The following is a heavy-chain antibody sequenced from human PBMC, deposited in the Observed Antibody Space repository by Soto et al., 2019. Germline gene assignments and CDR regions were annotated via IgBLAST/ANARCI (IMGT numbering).Heavy chain of an antibody. CDR2: ISGSGGST. D-gene: IGHD1-26*01. V-gene: IGHV3-23*01. CDR1: GFTFITYA. J-gene: IGHJ4*02. Sequence: EVQLLESGGGLVQPGGSLRLSCAASGFTFITYAMSWVRRAPGKGLEWISAISGSGGSTFYADSVQGRFTISRDNYKNTLYRQMNSLRAEDTAVYFCARGGGATHYWGQGTLVTVSS. CDR3: ARGGGATHY.